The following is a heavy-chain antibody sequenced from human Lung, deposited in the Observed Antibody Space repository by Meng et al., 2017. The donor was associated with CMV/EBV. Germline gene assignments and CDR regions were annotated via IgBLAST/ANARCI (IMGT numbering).Heavy chain of an antibody. V-gene: IGHV3-30-3*01. CDR3: ATVISSYSSTWEYNLYYAYYGMDD. CDR1: GFSFSTYG. J-gene: IGHJ6*02. CDR2: ISNDGSNE. Sequence: GESLKISCEASGFSFSTYGMHWVRQAPGKGLQWVALISNDGSNEYYADSVEGRFTISRDNSRNTLYLQMNSLRTEDTAVYYCATVISSYSSTWEYNLYYAYYGMDDWGQGXTVTVSS. D-gene: IGHD6-13*01.